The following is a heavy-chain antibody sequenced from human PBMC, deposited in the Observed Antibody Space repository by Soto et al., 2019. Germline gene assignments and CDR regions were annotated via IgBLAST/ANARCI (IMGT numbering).Heavy chain of an antibody. CDR2: INSDGSST. D-gene: IGHD5-18*01. CDR1: GFTFSNYW. Sequence: EVQLVESGGGLVQPGGSLRLSCAAAGFTFSNYWMHWVRQAPGKGLVWVSRINSDGSSTFYADSVKGRFTISRDNAKNTVFLQMNSLRGDDTAVYYCARVIQNRYGMDVWGQGTTVTVSS. CDR3: ARVIQNRYGMDV. V-gene: IGHV3-74*01. J-gene: IGHJ6*02.